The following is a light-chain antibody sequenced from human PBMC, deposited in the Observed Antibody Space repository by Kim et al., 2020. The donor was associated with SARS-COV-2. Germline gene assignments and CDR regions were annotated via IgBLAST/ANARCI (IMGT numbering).Light chain of an antibody. CDR3: QQSYSTPRT. V-gene: IGKV1-39*01. CDR1: QSISSY. CDR2: AAS. J-gene: IGKJ4*01. Sequence: ASVGDRVTSTCRASQSISSYLNWYQQKPGKAPKLLIYAASSLQSGVPSRFSGSGSGTDFTLTISSLQPEDFATYYCQQSYSTPRTFGGGTKVDIK.